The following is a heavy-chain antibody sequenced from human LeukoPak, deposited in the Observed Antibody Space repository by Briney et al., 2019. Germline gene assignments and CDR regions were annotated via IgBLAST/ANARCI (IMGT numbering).Heavy chain of an antibody. J-gene: IGHJ4*02. V-gene: IGHV3-49*03. Sequence: GVLRLSCTASGFTFGDYAMSWFRQAPGKGLEWVGFIRSKAYGGTTEYAASVKGRFTISRDDSKSIAYLQMNSLKTEDTAVYYCTRVRSGWYRDLFGYWGQGTLVTVSS. CDR3: TRVRSGWYRDLFGY. CDR2: IRSKAYGGTT. D-gene: IGHD6-19*01. CDR1: GFTFGDYA.